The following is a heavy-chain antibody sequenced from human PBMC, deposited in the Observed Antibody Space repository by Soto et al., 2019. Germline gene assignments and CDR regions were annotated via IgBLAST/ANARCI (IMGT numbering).Heavy chain of an antibody. Sequence: SETLSLTCTVSVESISIYYWSWIRQPPGKGLEWIGYMYYSGSTNYNPSLKSRVTLSVDTSKNQFSLKLSSVTAADTAVYYCARDAGGPADYWGRGTLVTVSS. CDR3: ARDAGGPADY. J-gene: IGHJ4*02. D-gene: IGHD2-15*01. V-gene: IGHV4-59*01. CDR2: MYYSGST. CDR1: VESISIYY.